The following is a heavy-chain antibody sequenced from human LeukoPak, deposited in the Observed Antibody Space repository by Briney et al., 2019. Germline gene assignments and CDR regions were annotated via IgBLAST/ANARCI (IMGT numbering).Heavy chain of an antibody. V-gene: IGHV4-59*01. CDR2: IYYSGDT. CDR1: GGSISNYY. D-gene: IGHD4-17*01. Sequence: PSETLSLTCTVSGGSISNYYWSWIRQPPGKGVEWIGYIYYSGDTNYNPSLKSRVTLSVDTSKNHFSLNLNSVTAADTAVYYCARVLVGDYVNFDYWGQGTLVTVSS. J-gene: IGHJ4*02. CDR3: ARVLVGDYVNFDY.